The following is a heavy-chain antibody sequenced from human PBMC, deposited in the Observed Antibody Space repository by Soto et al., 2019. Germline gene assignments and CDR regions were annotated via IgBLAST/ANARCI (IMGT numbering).Heavy chain of an antibody. CDR1: GGSISSGGYS. J-gene: IGHJ6*02. Sequence: SETLSLTCAVSGGSISSGGYSWSWIRQPPGKGLEWIGYIYHSGSTYYNPSLKSRVTISVDRSKNQFSLKLSSVTAADTAVYYCARGGNWNSEGYYYYYGMDVWGQGTTVTVSS. V-gene: IGHV4-30-2*01. CDR2: IYHSGST. D-gene: IGHD1-7*01. CDR3: ARGGNWNSEGYYYYYGMDV.